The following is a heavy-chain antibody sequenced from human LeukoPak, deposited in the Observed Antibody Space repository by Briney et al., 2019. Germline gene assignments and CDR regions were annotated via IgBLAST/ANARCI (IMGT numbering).Heavy chain of an antibody. Sequence: GGSLRLSCAASGFTVSSNYMSWVRQAPGKGLEWVSVIYSGGSTYYADSVKGRFTISRDNSKNTLYLQMNSLRAEDTAVYYCARESYRPRYSSGWYELGWFDPWGQGTLVTVSS. J-gene: IGHJ5*02. V-gene: IGHV3-66*01. CDR1: GFTVSSNY. CDR2: IYSGGST. D-gene: IGHD6-19*01. CDR3: ARESYRPRYSSGWYELGWFDP.